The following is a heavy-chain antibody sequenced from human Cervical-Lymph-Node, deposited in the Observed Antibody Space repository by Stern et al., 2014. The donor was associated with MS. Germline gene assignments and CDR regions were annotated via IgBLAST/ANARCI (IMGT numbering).Heavy chain of an antibody. V-gene: IGHV4-4*07. CDR2: FHFSGNS. CDR1: GGFIKSYY. D-gene: IGHD2-8*01. J-gene: IGHJ6*02. Sequence: VQLVESGPGLVKPSETLSLTCTVSGGFIKSYYWSWVRQSAGKGLEWIGRFHFSGNSNYNPSLKSRVTMSVDTSKSQFSLKLSSVTAADSAVYYCARDGGFCTNRVCPKYYHSGMDVWGQGTTGTVSS. CDR3: ARDGGFCTNRVCPKYYHSGMDV.